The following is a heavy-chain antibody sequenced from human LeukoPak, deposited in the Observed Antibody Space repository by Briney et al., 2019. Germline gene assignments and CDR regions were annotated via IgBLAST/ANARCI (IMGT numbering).Heavy chain of an antibody. CDR2: ISGSGGST. D-gene: IGHD2-2*01. J-gene: IGHJ6*02. CDR3: AKDLPPGGLVPAAAGLLFHYYYYSGMDV. CDR1: GLTFSSYA. V-gene: IGHV3-23*01. Sequence: GGSLRLSCAASGLTFSSYAMSWVRQAPGKGLEWVSAISGSGGSTYYADSAKGRFTISRDNSKNRLYLQMNSLRAEDRAVYYCAKDLPPGGLVPAAAGLLFHYYYYSGMDVWGQGTTVTVSS.